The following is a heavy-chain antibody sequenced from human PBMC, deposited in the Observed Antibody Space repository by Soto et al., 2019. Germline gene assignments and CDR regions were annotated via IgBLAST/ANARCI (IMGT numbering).Heavy chain of an antibody. Sequence: GGSLRLSCAASGFTFSSYWMSWVRQAPGKGLEWVANIKQDGSEKYYVDSVKGRFTISRDNAKNSLYLQMNSLRAEDTAVYYCARDSGYDFWSGYYSPATHYYYMDVWGKGTTVTVSS. D-gene: IGHD3-3*01. CDR1: GFTFSSYW. CDR3: ARDSGYDFWSGYYSPATHYYYMDV. CDR2: IKQDGSEK. V-gene: IGHV3-7*01. J-gene: IGHJ6*03.